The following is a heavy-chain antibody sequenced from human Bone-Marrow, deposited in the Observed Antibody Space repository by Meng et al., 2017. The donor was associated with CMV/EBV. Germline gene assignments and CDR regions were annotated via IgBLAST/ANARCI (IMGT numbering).Heavy chain of an antibody. CDR1: GYTFTGYY. D-gene: IGHD3-22*01. CDR3: ARMIPSGYQDFDY. Sequence: CKASGYTFTGYYMHWVRQAPGQGLEWMGWINTNSGGTNYAQKFQGRVTMTRDTSISTAYMELSRLRSDDTAVYYCARMIPSGYQDFDYWGQGTLVTSPQ. CDR2: INTNSGGT. J-gene: IGHJ4*02. V-gene: IGHV1-2*02.